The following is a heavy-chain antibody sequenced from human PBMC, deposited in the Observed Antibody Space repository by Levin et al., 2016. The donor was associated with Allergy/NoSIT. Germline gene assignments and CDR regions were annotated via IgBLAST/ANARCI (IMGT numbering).Heavy chain of an antibody. J-gene: IGHJ4*02. V-gene: IGHV3-23*01. D-gene: IGHD1-7*01. CDR3: ASQRHNWDYVFNS. Sequence: GGSLRLSCAASGFTFSSYAMSWVRQAPGKGLEWVSAISGSGGSTYYADSVKGRFTISRDNSKNTLYLQMDSLSPDDTAVYYCASQRHNWDYVFNSWGRGTLVTVSS. CDR1: GFTFSSYA. CDR2: ISGSGGST.